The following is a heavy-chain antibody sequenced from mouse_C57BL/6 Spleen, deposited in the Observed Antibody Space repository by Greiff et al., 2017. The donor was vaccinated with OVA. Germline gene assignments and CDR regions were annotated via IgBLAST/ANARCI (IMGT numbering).Heavy chain of an antibody. V-gene: IGHV10-1*01. CDR2: IRSKSNNYAT. CDR1: GFSFNTYA. J-gene: IGHJ1*03. Sequence: EVQVVESGGGLVQPKGSLKLSCAASGFSFNTYAMNWVRQAPGKGLEWVARIRSKSNNYATYYADSMKDRFTISRDDSESMLYLQMNNLKTEDTAMYYCVRQGDGFTLYWYFDVWGTGTTVTVSS. D-gene: IGHD2-3*01. CDR3: VRQGDGFTLYWYFDV.